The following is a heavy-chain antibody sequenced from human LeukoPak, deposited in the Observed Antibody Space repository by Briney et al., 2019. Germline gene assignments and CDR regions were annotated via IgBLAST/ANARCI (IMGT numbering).Heavy chain of an antibody. CDR2: IYYSGST. CDR1: GGSISSGDYY. Sequence: PSETLSLTCTVSGGSISSGDYYWSWIRQPPGKGLEWIGYIYYSGSTYYNPSLKSRVTISLDTSKNQFSLKLSSVTAADTAVYYCARGDYDYVWGSYRSSCGFDIWGRGTMVTVSS. J-gene: IGHJ3*02. CDR3: ARGDYDYVWGSYRSSCGFDI. V-gene: IGHV4-30-4*08. D-gene: IGHD3-16*02.